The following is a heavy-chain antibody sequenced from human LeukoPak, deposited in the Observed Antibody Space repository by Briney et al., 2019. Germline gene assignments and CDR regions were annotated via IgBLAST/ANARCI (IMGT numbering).Heavy chain of an antibody. CDR3: ARDSILTGYNWFDP. D-gene: IGHD3-9*01. CDR2: NSNSGNTI. Sequence: PGRSQRLSCAASVFTFSNYYISCIPHAPGKGLEWVSYNSNSGNTIYSAESVKGRFTIARDNAKNSLYLQMNSRRAEDTAVYYCARDSILTGYNWFDPWGQGTLVTVSS. J-gene: IGHJ5*02. CDR1: VFTFSNYY. V-gene: IGHV3-11*01.